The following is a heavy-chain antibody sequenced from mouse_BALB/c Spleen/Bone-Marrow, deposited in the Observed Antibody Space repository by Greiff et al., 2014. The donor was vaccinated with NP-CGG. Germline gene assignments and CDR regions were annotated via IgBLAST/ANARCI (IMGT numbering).Heavy chain of an antibody. V-gene: IGHV1S137*01. CDR3: AREVRDDYAMDY. CDR1: GYTFTDYA. CDR2: ISTYYGDA. Sequence: QVQLQQSGAELVRPGVSVKISCKGSGYTFTDYAMHWVKQSHAKSLEWIGVISTYYGDASYNQKFKGKATMTVDKSSSTAYMELARLTSYDSAIYYFAREVRDDYAMDYWGQGTSVTVSS. J-gene: IGHJ4*01. D-gene: IGHD2-14*01.